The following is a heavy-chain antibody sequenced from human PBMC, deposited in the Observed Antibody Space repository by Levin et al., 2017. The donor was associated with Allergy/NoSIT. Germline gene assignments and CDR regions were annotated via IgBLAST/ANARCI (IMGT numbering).Heavy chain of an antibody. D-gene: IGHD6-13*01. Sequence: GESLKISCAASGFTFSSYGMHWVRQAPGKGLEWVAVISYDGSNKYYADSVKGRFTISRDNSKNTLYLQMNSLRAEDTAVYYCAKAARSSWSNWFDPWGQGTLVTVSS. CDR1: GFTFSSYG. V-gene: IGHV3-30*18. CDR2: ISYDGSNK. J-gene: IGHJ5*02. CDR3: AKAARSSWSNWFDP.